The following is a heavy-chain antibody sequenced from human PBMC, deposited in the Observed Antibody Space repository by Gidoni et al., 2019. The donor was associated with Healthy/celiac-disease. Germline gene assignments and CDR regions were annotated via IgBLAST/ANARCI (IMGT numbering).Heavy chain of an antibody. CDR2: IDTAGDT. D-gene: IGHD6-19*01. V-gene: IGHV3-13*01. J-gene: IGHJ4*02. CDR3: ARSLGSGWYGGFDY. Sequence: EVQLVESGGVLVQPGGSLRLSCAASGFTFSSYDMHWVRQATGKGLEWVSAIDTAGDTYYPGSVKGRLTISRENTKNSLYLQMNSLRVGDTAVYYCARSLGSGWYGGFDYWGQGTLVTVSS. CDR1: GFTFSSYD.